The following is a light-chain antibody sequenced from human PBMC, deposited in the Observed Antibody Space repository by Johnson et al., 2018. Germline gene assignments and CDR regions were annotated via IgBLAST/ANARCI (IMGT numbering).Light chain of an antibody. J-gene: IGLJ1*01. CDR2: ENN. V-gene: IGLV1-51*02. CDR1: SSNIGNNY. Sequence: QSVLTQPPSVSAAPGQKVTISCSGSSSNIGNNYVSWYQQLPGTAPKLLIYENNKRPSGIPDRFPGSKSGTSATLGTTGLQTGDEADYYCGTWDSRLSAGNVFGTGTKVTVL. CDR3: GTWDSRLSAGNV.